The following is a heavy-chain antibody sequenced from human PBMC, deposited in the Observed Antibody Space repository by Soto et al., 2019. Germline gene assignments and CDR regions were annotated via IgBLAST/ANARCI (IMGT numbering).Heavy chain of an antibody. D-gene: IGHD3-3*01. J-gene: IGHJ6*02. CDR2: ISSSSSYI. CDR3: ARTVAATGFLEWLPDHCMDV. Sequence: GGSLRLSCAASGFTFSSYSMNWVRQAPGKGLEWVSSISSSSSYIYYADSVKGRFTISRDNAKNSLYLQMNSLRAEDTAVYYCARTVAATGFLEWLPDHCMDVWGQGTTVTVS. V-gene: IGHV3-21*01. CDR1: GFTFSSYS.